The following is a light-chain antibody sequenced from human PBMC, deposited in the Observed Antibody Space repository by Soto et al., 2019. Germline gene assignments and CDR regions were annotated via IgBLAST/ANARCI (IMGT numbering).Light chain of an antibody. J-gene: IGKJ1*01. CDR2: KAS. CDR1: QYMSDW. V-gene: IGKV1-5*03. Sequence: DIQMTQSPSTLSASIGDRVTITCRASQYMSDWLAWYQQKPGKVPKLLISKASYLESGLPLRFSGSGSGREFTLTISSLQPDDFANYYCQQYSSYPWKFGQGTKVEVK. CDR3: QQYSSYPWK.